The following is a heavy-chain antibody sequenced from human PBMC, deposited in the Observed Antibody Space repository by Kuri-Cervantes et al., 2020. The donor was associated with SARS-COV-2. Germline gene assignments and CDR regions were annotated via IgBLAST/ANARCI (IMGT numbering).Heavy chain of an antibody. CDR1: GFTFSSYS. D-gene: IGHD3-3*01. Sequence: GESLKISCAASGFTFSSYSMNWVRQAPGKGLEWVSYISSSSSTIYYADSVKGRFTISRDNSKSTLYLQMNSLRAEDTAVYYCAKDFWRGYYYFDYWGQGTLVTVSS. V-gene: IGHV3-48*01. CDR2: ISSSSSTI. J-gene: IGHJ4*02. CDR3: AKDFWRGYYYFDY.